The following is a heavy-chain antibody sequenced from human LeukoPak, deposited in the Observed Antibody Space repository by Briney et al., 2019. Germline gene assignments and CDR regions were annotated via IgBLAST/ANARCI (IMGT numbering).Heavy chain of an antibody. D-gene: IGHD6-13*01. V-gene: IGHV3-30*18. Sequence: PGGSLRLSCAASGFTFSSYGMHWVRQAPGKGLEWVAVISYDGSNKYYADSVKGRFTISRDNSKNTLYLQMNSLRAEDTAVYYCAKDAAAGGFDCWGQGTLVTVSS. J-gene: IGHJ4*02. CDR3: AKDAAAGGFDC. CDR1: GFTFSSYG. CDR2: ISYDGSNK.